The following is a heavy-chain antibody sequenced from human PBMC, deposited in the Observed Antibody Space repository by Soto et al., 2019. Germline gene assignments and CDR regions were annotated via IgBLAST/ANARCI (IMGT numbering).Heavy chain of an antibody. V-gene: IGHV3-23*01. CDR3: AKRSGDFWSGFLDF. Sequence: EVRLLESGGGLVQPGGSLRLSCAASGFTFSNYAMNWVRQAPGKGLEWVSAISGSGGTTYYADSVKGRFTISRDNSKNTLYLQVNSLRVEDTAVYYCAKRSGDFWSGFLDFWGQGTLVTVSS. CDR2: ISGSGGTT. D-gene: IGHD3-3*01. J-gene: IGHJ4*02. CDR1: GFTFSNYA.